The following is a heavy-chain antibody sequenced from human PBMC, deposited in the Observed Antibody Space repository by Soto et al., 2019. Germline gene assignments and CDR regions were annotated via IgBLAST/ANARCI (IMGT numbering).Heavy chain of an antibody. D-gene: IGHD5-12*01. J-gene: IGHJ6*02. CDR3: ARTDGYNLQDYYYGMDV. V-gene: IGHV3-33*01. CDR1: GFTFSSYG. CDR2: IWYDGSNK. Sequence: RRLSCAASGFTFSSYGMHWVRQAPGKGLEWVAVIWYDGSNKYYADSVKGRFTISRDNSKNTLYLQMNSLRAEDTAVYYCARTDGYNLQDYYYGMDVWGQGTTVTVSS.